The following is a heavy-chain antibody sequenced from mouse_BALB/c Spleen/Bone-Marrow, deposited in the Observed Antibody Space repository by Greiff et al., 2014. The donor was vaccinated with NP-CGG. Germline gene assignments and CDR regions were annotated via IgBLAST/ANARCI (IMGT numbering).Heavy chain of an antibody. Sequence: VQLQQSGPELATPGASVKMSCKASGYTFTTYWMHWIKQRPGQGLEWIGSINPNTDYTYYNQKFKDKATLTADKSSITAYMQMSSLTSEDSAVYYGARVLRGWYFDFWGAGPPVTVSS. D-gene: IGHD2-12*01. CDR1: GYTFTTYW. V-gene: IGHV1-4*01. CDR3: ARVLRGWYFDF. CDR2: INPNTDYT. J-gene: IGHJ1*01.